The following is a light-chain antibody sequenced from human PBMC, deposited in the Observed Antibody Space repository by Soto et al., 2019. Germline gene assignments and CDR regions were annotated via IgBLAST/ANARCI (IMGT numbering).Light chain of an antibody. CDR1: QSVSTN. CDR2: GAS. J-gene: IGKJ1*01. CDR3: QQYNNWPGA. Sequence: ETVMTQSPATLSVSPGERATLSCRASQSVSTNLAWYQQKLGQSPRLLIYGASTRATGIPARFSGSGSGTEFTLNISSLQSEDFAVYYCQQYNNWPGAFGQGTKVEIK. V-gene: IGKV3-15*01.